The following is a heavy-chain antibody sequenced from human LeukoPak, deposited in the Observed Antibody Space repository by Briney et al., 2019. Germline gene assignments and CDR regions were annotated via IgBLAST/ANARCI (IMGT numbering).Heavy chain of an antibody. Sequence: PGGSLRLSCAASGFTFSSYGMHWVRQAPGKGLEWVAVIWYDGSNKYYADSVKGRFTISRDNSKNSLYLQMNSLRAEDTAVYYCAKDLAYSSGWYDAFDIWGPGTMVTVSS. CDR1: GFTFSSYG. J-gene: IGHJ3*02. CDR3: AKDLAYSSGWYDAFDI. V-gene: IGHV3-33*06. D-gene: IGHD6-19*01. CDR2: IWYDGSNK.